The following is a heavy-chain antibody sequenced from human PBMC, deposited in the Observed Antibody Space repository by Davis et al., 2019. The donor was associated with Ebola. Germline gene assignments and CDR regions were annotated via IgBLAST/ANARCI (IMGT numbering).Heavy chain of an antibody. J-gene: IGHJ4*02. CDR2: IYPGGDT. CDR3: ARGRRCTNGVCYTRLNSHGDY. CDR1: GGSLGIAGYA. D-gene: IGHD2-8*01. V-gene: IGHV4-30-2*01. Sequence: LRLSCTVSGGSLGIAGYAWSWIRQPPGKGLEWIGYIYPGGDTFYSPSLESRGTISMARSKSQFFLKFRSATAADTAVYYCARGRRCTNGVCYTRLNSHGDYWGQGTLVTVSS.